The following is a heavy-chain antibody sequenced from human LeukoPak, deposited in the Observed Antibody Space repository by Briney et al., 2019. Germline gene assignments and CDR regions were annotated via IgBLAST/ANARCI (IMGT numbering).Heavy chain of an antibody. CDR3: AREGRDYFDY. CDR2: IYHSGST. V-gene: IGHV4-30-2*01. Sequence: KSSETLSLTCAVSGGSISSGGYSWSWIRQPPGKGLEWIGYIYHSGSTYYNPSLKSRVTISVDRSKNQFSLKLSSVTAADTAVYYCAREGRDYFDYWGQGTLVTVSS. J-gene: IGHJ4*02. CDR1: GGSISSGGYS.